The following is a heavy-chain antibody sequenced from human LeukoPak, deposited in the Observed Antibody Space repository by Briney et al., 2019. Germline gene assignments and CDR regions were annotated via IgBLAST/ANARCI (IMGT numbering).Heavy chain of an antibody. D-gene: IGHD3-3*01. J-gene: IGHJ3*02. CDR3: AREGALTIFGVVNAFDI. Sequence: PGGSLRLSCAASGFTFSSYWMSWVRQAPGKGLEWVANIKQDGSEKYYVDSVKGRFTISRDNAKNSLYLQMSSLRAEDTAVYYCAREGALTIFGVVNAFDIWGQGTMVTVSS. CDR2: IKQDGSEK. CDR1: GFTFSSYW. V-gene: IGHV3-7*01.